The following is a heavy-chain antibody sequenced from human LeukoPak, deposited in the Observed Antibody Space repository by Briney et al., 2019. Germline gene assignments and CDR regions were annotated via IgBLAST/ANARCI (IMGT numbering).Heavy chain of an antibody. CDR1: GFTFSSYA. J-gene: IGHJ4*02. CDR2: ISGSGGST. CDR3: VRDRAMYYFDY. Sequence: GGSLRLSCAASGFTFSSYAMSWVRQAPGKGLEWVSAISGSGGSTYYADSVKGRFTISRDNSKNTLYLQMNSLRAEDTAVYYCVRDRAMYYFDYWGQGTLVTVSS. D-gene: IGHD3-10*01. V-gene: IGHV3-23*01.